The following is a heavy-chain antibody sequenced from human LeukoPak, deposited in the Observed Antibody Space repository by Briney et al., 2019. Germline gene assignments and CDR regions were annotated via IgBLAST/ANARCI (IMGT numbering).Heavy chain of an antibody. CDR2: ISYDGSNK. J-gene: IGHJ4*02. CDR3: AKGILLDYGDSSFDY. Sequence: PGGSLRLSCAASGFTFSSYGMHWVRQAPGKGLEWVAVISYDGSNKYCADSVKGRFTISRDNSKNTLYLQMNSLRAEDTAVYYCAKGILLDYGDSSFDYWGQGTLVTVSS. D-gene: IGHD4-17*01. CDR1: GFTFSSYG. V-gene: IGHV3-30*18.